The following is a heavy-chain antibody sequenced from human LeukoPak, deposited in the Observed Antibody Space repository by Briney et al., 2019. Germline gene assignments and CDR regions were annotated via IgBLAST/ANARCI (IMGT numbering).Heavy chain of an antibody. Sequence: GGSLRLSCAASGFTFTTYTIHWIRQAPGKGLAYVSAVVGNGGTTYYADSVRGRFTISRDNSKNTVYLQMGSLRAEGTAVYYCARERAYYYFDYWGQGAQVTVSS. D-gene: IGHD2-21*01. V-gene: IGHV3-64*02. CDR3: ARERAYYYFDY. J-gene: IGHJ4*02. CDR2: VVGNGGTT. CDR1: GFTFTTYT.